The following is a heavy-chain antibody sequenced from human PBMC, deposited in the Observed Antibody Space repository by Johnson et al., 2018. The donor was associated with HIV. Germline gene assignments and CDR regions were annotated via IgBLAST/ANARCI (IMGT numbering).Heavy chain of an antibody. J-gene: IGHJ3*01. CDR1: GFTFSDYY. D-gene: IGHD4-11*01. CDR2: ISSSGSTI. CDR3: AKETRDSRSAFDV. Sequence: QVQLVESGGGLVKPGGSLRLSCAASGFTFSDYYMSWIRQAPGKGLEWVSYISSSGSTIYYADSVKGRFTISRDTSKKSVFLQMNNLRPEDTAVYYCAKETRDSRSAFDVWGQGTLVTVSS. V-gene: IGHV3-11*04.